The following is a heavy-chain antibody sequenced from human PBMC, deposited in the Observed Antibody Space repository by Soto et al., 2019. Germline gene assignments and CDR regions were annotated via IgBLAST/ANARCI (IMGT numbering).Heavy chain of an antibody. J-gene: IGHJ3*02. V-gene: IGHV3-30-3*01. CDR2: ISYDGSNK. Sequence: GGSLRLSXAASGFTFSSYAMHWVRQAPGKGLEWVAVISYDGSNKYYADSVKGRFTISRDNSKNTLYLQMNSLRAEDTAVYYCARVGPALRAFDIWGQGTMVTVSS. CDR1: GFTFSSYA. CDR3: ARVGPALRAFDI.